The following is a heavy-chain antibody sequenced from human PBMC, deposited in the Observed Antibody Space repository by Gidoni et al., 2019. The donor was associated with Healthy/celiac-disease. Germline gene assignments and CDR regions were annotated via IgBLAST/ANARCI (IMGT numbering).Heavy chain of an antibody. CDR2: IYTSGST. Sequence: QVQLQESGPGLVKPSQTLSLTCTVSGGSISSGSYYWRWIRQPAGKGLEWIGRIYTSGSTNYNPSLKSRVTISVDTSKNQFSLKLSSVTAADTAVYYCARDGGYYDSRDYYYYYYMDVWGKGTTVTVSS. J-gene: IGHJ6*03. CDR3: ARDGGYYDSRDYYYYYYMDV. D-gene: IGHD3-22*01. V-gene: IGHV4-61*02. CDR1: GGSISSGSYY.